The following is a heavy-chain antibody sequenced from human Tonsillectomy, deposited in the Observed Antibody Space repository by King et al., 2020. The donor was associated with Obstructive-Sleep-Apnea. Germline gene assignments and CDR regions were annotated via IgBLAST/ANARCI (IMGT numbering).Heavy chain of an antibody. CDR3: ARGSSRSFDL. CDR1: GYTFTTAE. CDR2: MNPNSGNT. Sequence: VQLVESGAEVKKPGASVKVSCKAAGYTFTTAEIHWVRQAPGQGLEWMGWMNPNSGNTGYVQKFRGRVTMTRDPSKTTAYMELSSLRSADTAVYYCARGSSRSFDLWGQGTLVTVST. D-gene: IGHD6-13*01. J-gene: IGHJ4*02. V-gene: IGHV1-8*01.